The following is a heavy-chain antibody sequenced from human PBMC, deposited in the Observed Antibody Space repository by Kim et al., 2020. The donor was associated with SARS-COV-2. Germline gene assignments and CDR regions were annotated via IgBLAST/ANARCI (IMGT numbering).Heavy chain of an antibody. CDR3: ARDRIAARDYYYYGMDV. Sequence: VKSRITINPDTSKNQFSLQLNSVTPEDTAVYYCARDRIAARDYYYYGMDVWGQGTTVTVSS. V-gene: IGHV6-1*01. J-gene: IGHJ6*02. D-gene: IGHD6-6*01.